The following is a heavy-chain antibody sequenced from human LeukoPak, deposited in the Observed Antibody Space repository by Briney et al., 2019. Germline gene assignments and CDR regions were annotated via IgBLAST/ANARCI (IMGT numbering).Heavy chain of an antibody. V-gene: IGHV3-33*01. CDR1: GFTFSSYG. Sequence: GRSLRLSCAASGFTFSSYGMHWVRQAPGKGLEWVAAIWYDGSDKYYADSVKGRFTISRDNSKNTLYLQMNSLRAEDTAVYYCARGSRGGDGHYFDYWGQGTLVTVSS. D-gene: IGHD3-10*01. CDR3: ARGSRGGDGHYFDY. J-gene: IGHJ4*02. CDR2: IWYDGSDK.